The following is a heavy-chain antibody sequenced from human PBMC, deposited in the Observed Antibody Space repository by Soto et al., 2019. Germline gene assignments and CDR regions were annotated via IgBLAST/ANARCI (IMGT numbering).Heavy chain of an antibody. V-gene: IGHV4-39*02. D-gene: IGHD3-22*01. CDR3: ARDYYDSSGYYSHSGQTYFDY. Sequence: SETLSLTCTVSGGSISSSSYYWGWIRQPPGKGLEWIGSIYYSGSTYYNPSLKSRVTISVDTSKNQFSLKLSSVTAADTAVYYCARDYYDSSGYYSHSGQTYFDYWGQGTLVTVSS. J-gene: IGHJ4*02. CDR2: IYYSGST. CDR1: GGSISSSSYY.